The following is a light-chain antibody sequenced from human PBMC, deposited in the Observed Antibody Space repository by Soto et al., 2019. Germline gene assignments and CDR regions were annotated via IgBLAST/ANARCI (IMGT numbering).Light chain of an antibody. CDR1: TSYIGFYDY. CDR3: SSYSTSYFYF. J-gene: IGLJ1*01. Sequence: QSALTQTAAGHGPPGQSLTISAIGTTSYIGFYDYVSWYQQYPGKAPKLLIYGVTIRPSGISNRFSGSKSGSTASLTISGLRDEDEADYYCSSYSTSYFYFFGSGTKVTVL. V-gene: IGLV2-14*01. CDR2: GVT.